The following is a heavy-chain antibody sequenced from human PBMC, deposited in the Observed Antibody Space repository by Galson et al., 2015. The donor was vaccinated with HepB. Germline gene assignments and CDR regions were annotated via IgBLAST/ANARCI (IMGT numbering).Heavy chain of an antibody. CDR1: GYTFTSYG. D-gene: IGHD6-13*01. V-gene: IGHV1-18*01. CDR3: ARGSGYSSSWYDSYYYYYMDA. J-gene: IGHJ6*03. Sequence: SVKVSCKASGYTFTSYGISWVRQAPGQGLEWMGWISGYNGNTNYAQKVQGRVTMTTDTSTSTAYMELRSLRSDDTAVYYCARGSGYSSSWYDSYYYYYMDAWCKVTTVTVSS. CDR2: ISGYNGNT.